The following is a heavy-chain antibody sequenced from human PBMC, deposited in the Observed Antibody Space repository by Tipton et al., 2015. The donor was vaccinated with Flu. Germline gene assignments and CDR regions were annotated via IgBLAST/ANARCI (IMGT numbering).Heavy chain of an antibody. J-gene: IGHJ4*02. V-gene: IGHV3-7*01. CDR1: GFTFSQYW. CDR3: SESLNF. Sequence: SLRLSCATSGFTFSQYWMNWVRQTPEKGLEWVANINQDGSEKHYVDSVKGRFTISRDNAKNSLYLQLNSLRVEDTAVYYCSESLNFWGQGTLVTVSS. CDR2: INQDGSEK.